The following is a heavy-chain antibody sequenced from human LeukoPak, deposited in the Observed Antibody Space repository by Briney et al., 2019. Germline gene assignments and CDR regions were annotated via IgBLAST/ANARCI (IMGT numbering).Heavy chain of an antibody. CDR1: GFTFSSYS. CDR2: ISSSSSYI. CDR3: ARDLTGTSLGDY. Sequence: GGSLRLSCAASGFTFSSYSMNWVHQAPGKGLEWVSSISSSSSYIYYADSVKGRFTISRDNAKNSLYLQMNSLRAEDTAVYYCARDLTGTSLGDYWGQGTLVTVSS. J-gene: IGHJ4*02. V-gene: IGHV3-21*01. D-gene: IGHD1-20*01.